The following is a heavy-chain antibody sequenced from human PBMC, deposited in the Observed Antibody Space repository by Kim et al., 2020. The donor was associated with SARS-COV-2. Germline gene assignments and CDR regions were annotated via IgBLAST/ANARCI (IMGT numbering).Heavy chain of an antibody. D-gene: IGHD1-26*01. J-gene: IGHJ4*02. CDR2: ISGSSTYI. CDR1: GFTFSSYS. CDR3: ARGPHSGSYLLSNDY. Sequence: GGSLRLSCAASGFTFSSYSMNWVRQAPGKGLEWVSSISGSSTYIYYADSVKGRFTISRDNAKNSLSLQMKSLRAEDTAVYYCARGPHSGSYLLSNDYWGQGTLVTVSS. V-gene: IGHV3-21*01.